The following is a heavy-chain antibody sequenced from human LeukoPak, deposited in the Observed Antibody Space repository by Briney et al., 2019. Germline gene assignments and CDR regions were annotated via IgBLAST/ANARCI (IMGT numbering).Heavy chain of an antibody. CDR1: GGSISSSSYY. Sequence: SETLSLTCTVSGGSISSSSYYWGWIRQPPGKGLEWIGSIYYSGSTYYNPSLKSRVTISVDTSKNQFSLKLSSVTAADTAVYYCARRTSIAARLNWGQGTLVTVSS. CDR2: IYYSGST. D-gene: IGHD6-6*01. J-gene: IGHJ4*02. V-gene: IGHV4-39*07. CDR3: ARRTSIAARLN.